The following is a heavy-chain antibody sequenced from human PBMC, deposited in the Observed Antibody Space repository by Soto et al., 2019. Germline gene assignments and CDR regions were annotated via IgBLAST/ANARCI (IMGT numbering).Heavy chain of an antibody. V-gene: IGHV1-18*04. CDR3: ARARMFSGAHHDY. D-gene: IGHD1-26*01. CDR1: GYTFTNFG. Sequence: QVHLVQSGAVVENPGASVKVSCKASGYTFTNFGINWVRQAPGQGLEWMGWITPYNGNANYPQKHKDRITITTDTSTNTAYLELRSLRSDDKDVYFCARARMFSGAHHDYWGQGTRVTVSS. CDR2: ITPYNGNA. J-gene: IGHJ4*02.